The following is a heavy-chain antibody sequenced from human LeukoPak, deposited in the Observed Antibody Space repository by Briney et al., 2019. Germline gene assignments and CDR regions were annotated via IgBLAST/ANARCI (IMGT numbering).Heavy chain of an antibody. CDR3: AKGPVTLLWFGEPNWFDP. V-gene: IGHV3-23*01. J-gene: IGHJ5*02. Sequence: PGGSLRLSCAASGFTFSSYAMSWVRQAPGKGLEWVSAISGSGGSTHYADSVKGRFTISRENSKNTLYLQMNSLRAEDTAVYYCAKGPVTLLWFGEPNWFDPWGQGTLVTVSS. CDR2: ISGSGGST. D-gene: IGHD3-10*01. CDR1: GFTFSSYA.